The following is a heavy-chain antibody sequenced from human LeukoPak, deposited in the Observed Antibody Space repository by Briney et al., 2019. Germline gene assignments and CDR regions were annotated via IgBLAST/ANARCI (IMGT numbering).Heavy chain of an antibody. Sequence: GDSLRLSCAASGFTFTKYWMTWVRQAPGKGLEWVANIKRDGSEKYYVDSVKGRFTISRDNAKNSLYLQMNSLRTEDTAVYYCARGRGSWYGVYFDYWGQGTLVTVSS. CDR2: IKRDGSEK. CDR1: GFTFTKYW. V-gene: IGHV3-7*01. J-gene: IGHJ4*02. CDR3: ARGRGSWYGVYFDY. D-gene: IGHD6-13*01.